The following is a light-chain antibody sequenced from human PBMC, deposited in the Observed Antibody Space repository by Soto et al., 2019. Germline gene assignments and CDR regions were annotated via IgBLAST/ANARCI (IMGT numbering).Light chain of an antibody. V-gene: IGKV1-8*01. CDR1: QGISSY. CDR2: AAS. J-gene: IGKJ1*01. CDR3: QQYHTYPPT. Sequence: AIRMTQSPSSFSASTGDRVTITCRASQGISSYLAWYQQKPGKAPKLLIYAASTVQSGVPSRFSGSGSGTEFTLTISCLQPEDFATYHCQQYHTYPPTFGQGTKVEIK.